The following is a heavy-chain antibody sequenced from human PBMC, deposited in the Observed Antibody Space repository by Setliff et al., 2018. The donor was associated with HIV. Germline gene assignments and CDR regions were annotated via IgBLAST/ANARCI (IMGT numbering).Heavy chain of an antibody. CDR1: GGSISSSSHY. CDR3: ARHSPSDY. CDR2: IFSSGST. V-gene: IGHV4-61*05. Sequence: PSETLSLTCTVSGGSISSSSHYWGWIRQSPGKGLEWIGFIFSSGSTSYNPSLKSRVTISVDTSKNQFSLKLSSVTAADTAVYYCARHSPSDYWGRGTLVTVSS. J-gene: IGHJ4*02.